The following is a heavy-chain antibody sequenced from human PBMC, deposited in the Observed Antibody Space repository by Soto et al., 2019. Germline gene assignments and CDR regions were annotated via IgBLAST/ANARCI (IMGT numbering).Heavy chain of an antibody. CDR1: GGTFSSYA. CDR3: ARGPLDYYYYYGMDV. CDR2: IIPIFGTA. J-gene: IGHJ6*02. Sequence: SVKVSCKASGGTFSSYAISWVRQAPGQGLEWMGGIIPIFGTANYAQKFQGRVTITADESTSTAYMELSSLRSEDTAVYYCARGPLDYYYYYGMDVWGQGTTVTVSS. V-gene: IGHV1-69*13.